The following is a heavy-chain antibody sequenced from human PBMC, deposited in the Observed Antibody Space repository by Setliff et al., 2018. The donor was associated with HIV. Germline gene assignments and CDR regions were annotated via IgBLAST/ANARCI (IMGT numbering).Heavy chain of an antibody. D-gene: IGHD1-26*01. V-gene: IGHV1-69*13. Sequence: SVKVSCKASGYTFTSYAMHWVPQAPGQGLEWMGGIIPIFGTANYAQKFQGRVTITADESTSTAYMELSSLRSEDTAVHFCARDSEEWELLVYFQPWGQGTLVTVAS. CDR2: IIPIFGTA. CDR3: ARDSEEWELLVYFQP. J-gene: IGHJ1*01. CDR1: GYTFTSYA.